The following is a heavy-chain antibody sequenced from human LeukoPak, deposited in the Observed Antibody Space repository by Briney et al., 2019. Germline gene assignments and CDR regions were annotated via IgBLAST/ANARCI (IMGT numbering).Heavy chain of an antibody. CDR3: ARDGSTSRAAEYFQH. V-gene: IGHV4-38-2*02. Sequence: SETLSLTCTVSGYSISSGYYWGWIRQPPGKGLEWVGSIYHSGSTYYNPSLKSRVTISVDTSKNQFSLKLSSVTAADTAVYYCARDGSTSRAAEYFQHWGQGTLVTVSS. D-gene: IGHD2-2*01. CDR2: IYHSGST. J-gene: IGHJ1*01. CDR1: GYSISSGYY.